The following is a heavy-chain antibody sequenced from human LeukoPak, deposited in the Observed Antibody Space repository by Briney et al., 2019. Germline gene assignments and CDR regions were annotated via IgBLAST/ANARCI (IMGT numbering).Heavy chain of an antibody. CDR2: ISSSSSYI. CDR1: GFTFSGYW. D-gene: IGHD2-15*01. CDR3: ASGPVVVAANDY. V-gene: IGHV3-21*01. Sequence: PGGSLRLSCAASGFTFSGYWMSWVRQAPGKGLEWVSSISSSSSYIYYADSVKGRFTISRDNAKDSLYLQMNSLRAEDTAVYYCASGPVVVAANDYWGQGTLVTVSS. J-gene: IGHJ4*02.